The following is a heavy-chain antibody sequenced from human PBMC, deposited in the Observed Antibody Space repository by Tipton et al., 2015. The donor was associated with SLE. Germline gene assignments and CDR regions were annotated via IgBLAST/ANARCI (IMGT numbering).Heavy chain of an antibody. V-gene: IGHV1-18*04. CDR1: GYTFTGYY. CDR2: ISAYNGNT. D-gene: IGHD1-26*01. CDR3: ARVGAELDFDY. Sequence: QSGAEVKKPGASVKVSCKASGYTFTGYYMHWVRRAPGQGLEWMGWISAYNGNTNYAQKLQGRVTMTTDTSTSTAYMELRSLRSDDTAVYYCARVGAELDFDYWGQGTLVTVSS. J-gene: IGHJ4*02.